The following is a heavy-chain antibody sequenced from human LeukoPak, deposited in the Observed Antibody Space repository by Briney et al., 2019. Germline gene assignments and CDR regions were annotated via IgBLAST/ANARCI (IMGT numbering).Heavy chain of an antibody. CDR2: MNPNSGNT. CDR1: GYTFTSYD. CDR3: ARGTGLMTTINYYYYYYYMDV. J-gene: IGHJ6*03. Sequence: ASVKVSCKASGYTFTSYDINWVRQATGQGLEWMGWMNPNSGNTGYAQKFQGRVTMTRNTSISTAYMELSSLRSEDTAVYYCARGTGLMTTINYYYYYYYMDVWGKGTTVTVSS. D-gene: IGHD4-11*01. V-gene: IGHV1-8*01.